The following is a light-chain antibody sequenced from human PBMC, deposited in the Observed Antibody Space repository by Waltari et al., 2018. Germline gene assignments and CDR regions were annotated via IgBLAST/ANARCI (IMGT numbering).Light chain of an antibody. V-gene: IGKV3-20*01. Sequence: ETVLTQSPGTLSLSPGERATLSCRASQGVTSSHLAWYQQKPGQAPRLLIYGASSRATGIPDRFSGSGSGTDFTLTITRLEPEDFAVYYCQQYGNSPRTFGQGTEVEIK. CDR1: QGVTSSH. CDR2: GAS. CDR3: QQYGNSPRT. J-gene: IGKJ1*01.